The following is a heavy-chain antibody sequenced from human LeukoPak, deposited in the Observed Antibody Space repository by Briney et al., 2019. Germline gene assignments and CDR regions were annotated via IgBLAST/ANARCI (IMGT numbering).Heavy chain of an antibody. CDR3: VRAGRGYSGYDYGGGRGFDY. CDR2: IYYSGST. D-gene: IGHD5-12*01. Sequence: PSQTLSLTCTVSGGSISSGGYYWSWIRQHPGKGLEWIGYIYYSGSTYYNPSLKSRVTISVDTSKNQFSLKLSSVTAADAAVYYCVRAGRGYSGYDYGGGRGFDYWGQGTLVTVSS. J-gene: IGHJ4*02. V-gene: IGHV4-31*03. CDR1: GGSISSGGYY.